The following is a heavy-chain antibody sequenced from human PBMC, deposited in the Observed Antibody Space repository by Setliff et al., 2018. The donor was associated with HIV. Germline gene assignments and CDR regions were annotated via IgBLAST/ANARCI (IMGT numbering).Heavy chain of an antibody. D-gene: IGHD4-17*01. CDR3: ARAAAGNTGPFDL. J-gene: IGHJ4*02. Sequence: SETLSLTCTVSGGSISSYYWSWIRQSPGKGLEWIGRVSSRGDTNYNPSLKSRVTMSVDTSKNQFSLKLTSVTASDTAVYYCARAAAGNTGPFDLWGQGSPVTVSS. V-gene: IGHV4-4*09. CDR2: VSSRGDT. CDR1: GGSISSYY.